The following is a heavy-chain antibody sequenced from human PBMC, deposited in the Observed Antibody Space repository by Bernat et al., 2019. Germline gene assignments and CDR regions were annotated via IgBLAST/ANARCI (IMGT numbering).Heavy chain of an antibody. Sequence: EVQLVETGGGLIQPGWSLRLSCAASGFTVSSNYMSWVRQAPGKGLEWVSVIYSGGSTYYADSVKGRFTISRDNSKNTLYLQMNSLRAEDTAVYYCARDGGIGRDDAFDIWGQGTMVTVSS. CDR1: GFTVSSNY. CDR3: ARDGGIGRDDAFDI. CDR2: IYSGGST. D-gene: IGHD3-16*01. V-gene: IGHV3-53*05. J-gene: IGHJ3*02.